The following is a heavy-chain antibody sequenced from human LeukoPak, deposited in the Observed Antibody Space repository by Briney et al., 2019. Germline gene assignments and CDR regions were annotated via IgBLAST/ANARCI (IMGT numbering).Heavy chain of an antibody. D-gene: IGHD5-18*01. CDR3: TMDTFGHRDY. Sequence: GGFLRLSCAASGFTLSSYCMHWVRQAPGRGLVWVSRITTDGSSTDYADSVKGRFTISSYNAKNSLYLQLNSLRPADTALYYCTMDTFGHRDYWGGGALVTVSS. J-gene: IGHJ4*02. CDR1: GFTLSSYC. CDR2: ITTDGSST. V-gene: IGHV3-74*01.